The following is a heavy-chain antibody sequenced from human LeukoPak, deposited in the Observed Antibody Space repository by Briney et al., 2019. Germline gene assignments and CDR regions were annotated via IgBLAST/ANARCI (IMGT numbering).Heavy chain of an antibody. J-gene: IGHJ6*03. CDR1: GYTLTELS. CDR2: FDPEDGET. D-gene: IGHD6-19*01. Sequence: GASVKVSCKVSGYTLTELSMHWVRQAPGKGLEWMGGFDPEDGETIYAQKFQGRVTMTEDTSTDTAYMELSSLRSEDTAVYYCARARGIAVANPYYYYYYMDVWGKGTTVAVSS. CDR3: ARARGIAVANPYYYYYYMDV. V-gene: IGHV1-24*01.